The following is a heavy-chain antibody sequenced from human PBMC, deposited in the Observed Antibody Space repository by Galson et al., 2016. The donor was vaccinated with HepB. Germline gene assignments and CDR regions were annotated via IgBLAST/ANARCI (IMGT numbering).Heavy chain of an antibody. Sequence: SLRLSCAASGFTFSSYYMHWVRQAPGKGLVWVSRINRDESSTSYADYVEGRFTISRDNAKNTLYLQMNSLRAEDTAVYYCARVRSGYSGYANPYYYGMDVWGQGTTVTVSS. CDR2: INRDESST. CDR1: GFTFSSYY. J-gene: IGHJ6*02. CDR3: ARVRSGYSGYANPYYYGMDV. D-gene: IGHD5-12*01. V-gene: IGHV3-74*01.